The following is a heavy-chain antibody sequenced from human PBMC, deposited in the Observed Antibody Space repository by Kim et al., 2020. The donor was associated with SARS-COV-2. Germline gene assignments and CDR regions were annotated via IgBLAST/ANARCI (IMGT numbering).Heavy chain of an antibody. CDR1: GFTFSSYG. Sequence: GGSLRLSCAASGFTFSSYGMHWVRQAPGKGLEWVAVISYDGSNKYYADSVKGRFTISRDNSKNTLYLQMNSLRAEDTAVYYCAKPQQWLAFDYWGQGTLVTVSS. CDR3: AKPQQWLAFDY. V-gene: IGHV3-30*18. CDR2: ISYDGSNK. D-gene: IGHD6-19*01. J-gene: IGHJ4*02.